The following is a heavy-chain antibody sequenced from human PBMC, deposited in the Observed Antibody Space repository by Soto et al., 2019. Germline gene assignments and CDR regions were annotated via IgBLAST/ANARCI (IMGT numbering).Heavy chain of an antibody. D-gene: IGHD1-26*01. V-gene: IGHV3-23*01. CDR1: GFTFSNNA. J-gene: IGHJ4*02. CDR2: IGGSGGST. CDR3: SKLLGGINTNFDY. Sequence: EVQLLESGGVLVQPGGSLRLSCAASGFTFSNNAMSWVRQAPGKGLEWVSGIGGSGGSTYYADSVKGRFTISRDNSKNTLYLQLNSLRVEDTAVYYCSKLLGGINTNFDYWGQGTLVTVSS.